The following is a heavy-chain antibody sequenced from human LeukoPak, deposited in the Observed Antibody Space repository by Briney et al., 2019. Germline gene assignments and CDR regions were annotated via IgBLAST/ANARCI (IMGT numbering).Heavy chain of an antibody. CDR1: GYTFTNYG. V-gene: IGHV1-18*01. CDR2: IGPYNANP. CDR3: ARDWHYIPDY. Sequence: ASVKVSCKASGYTFTNYGFSWVRQAPGQGLEWLGWIGPYNANPNYAQKFRGRVTMATDTSTSTAYMELGSLGSDDTAVYYCARDWHYIPDYWGQGTQVTVSS. D-gene: IGHD2-21*01. J-gene: IGHJ4*02.